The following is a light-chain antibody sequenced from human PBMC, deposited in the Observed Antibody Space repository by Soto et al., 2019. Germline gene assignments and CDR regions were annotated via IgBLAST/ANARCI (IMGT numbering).Light chain of an antibody. J-gene: IGKJ2*01. CDR2: GAS. V-gene: IGKV3-20*01. CDR1: QSVSRTY. CDR3: QQYGSSLYT. Sequence: EIVLTQSPGTLSLSPGERATLSCRASQSVSRTYLAWYQQKPDQAPRLLIYGASNRATGIPDRFSGSGSGTDFTRTINKLEPGDFAVYFCQQYGSSLYTFGQGTKLEIK.